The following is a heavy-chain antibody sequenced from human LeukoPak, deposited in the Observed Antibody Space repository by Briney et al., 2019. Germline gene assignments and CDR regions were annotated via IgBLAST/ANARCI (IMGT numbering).Heavy chain of an antibody. Sequence: GGSLRLSCAASGLTFSNYWMNWVRQAPGKGLEWVSYISSSGSTIYYADSVKGRFTISRDNAKNSLYLQMNSLRAEDTAVYYCAELGITMIGGVWGKGTTVTISS. J-gene: IGHJ6*04. CDR1: GLTFSNYW. CDR3: AELGITMIGGV. V-gene: IGHV3-48*04. CDR2: ISSSGSTI. D-gene: IGHD3-10*02.